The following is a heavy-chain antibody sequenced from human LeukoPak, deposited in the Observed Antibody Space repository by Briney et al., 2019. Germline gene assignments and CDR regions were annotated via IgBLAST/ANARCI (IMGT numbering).Heavy chain of an antibody. J-gene: IGHJ4*02. D-gene: IGHD5-24*01. CDR1: GDSISTYY. CDR3: ARVGYNKRNHFDY. CDR2: IDYRGST. V-gene: IGHV4-59*01. Sequence: PSETLPLTCTVSGDSISTYYWSWIRQPPGKGLEWIAYIDYRGSTTYNPSLRSRVTISVDTSKNQFSLKLSSVTAADTAVYYCARVGYNKRNHFDYWGQGTLVTVSS.